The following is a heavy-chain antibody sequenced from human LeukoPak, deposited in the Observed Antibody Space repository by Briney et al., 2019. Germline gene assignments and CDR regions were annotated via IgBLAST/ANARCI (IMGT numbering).Heavy chain of an antibody. D-gene: IGHD2-2*01. Sequence: SQTLSLTCAISGDSFSSNSVTWNWLRQSPSRGLEWLGRTYYESTWYNDYAVSVRGRITVNPDTSKNQFSLHLNSVTPEDTAVYYCARRLTQYDCFDPWGQGILVTVSS. V-gene: IGHV6-1*01. CDR3: ARRLTQYDCFDP. J-gene: IGHJ5*02. CDR1: GDSFSSNSVT. CDR2: TYYESTWYN.